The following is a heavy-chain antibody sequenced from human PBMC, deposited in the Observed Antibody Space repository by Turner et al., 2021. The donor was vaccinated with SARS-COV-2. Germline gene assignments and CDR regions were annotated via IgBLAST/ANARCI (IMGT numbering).Heavy chain of an antibody. Sequence: EVQLVESGGGLVKPGGSLRLSCAASGFTFSSYTMDWVRQAQGKGLEWVSSSSSSISYIYYADSVKGRFTISRDNAKNSLYLQMNSLRAEDTAVFYCARQGDYYDSSGYYPDAFDIWGQGTMVTVSS. V-gene: IGHV3-21*01. J-gene: IGHJ3*02. CDR3: ARQGDYYDSSGYYPDAFDI. CDR2: SSSSISYI. D-gene: IGHD3-22*01. CDR1: GFTFSSYT.